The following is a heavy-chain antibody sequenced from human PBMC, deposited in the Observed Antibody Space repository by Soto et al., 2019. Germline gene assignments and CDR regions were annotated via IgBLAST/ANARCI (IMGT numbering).Heavy chain of an antibody. Sequence: SETLSLTCAVYGGSFSGYYWSWIRQPPGKGLEWIGEINHSGSTNYNPSLKSRVTISVDTSKNQFSLKLSSVTAADTAVYYCARVRRTQWLVRVYFDYWGQGTLVTVSS. J-gene: IGHJ4*02. CDR2: INHSGST. D-gene: IGHD6-19*01. CDR3: ARVRRTQWLVRVYFDY. CDR1: GGSFSGYY. V-gene: IGHV4-34*01.